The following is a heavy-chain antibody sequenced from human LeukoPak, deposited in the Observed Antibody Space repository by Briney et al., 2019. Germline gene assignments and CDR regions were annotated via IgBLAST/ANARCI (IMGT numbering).Heavy chain of an antibody. V-gene: IGHV1-69*05. CDR2: IIPIFGTA. Sequence: ASVKVSCKASGGTFSSYAISWVRQAPGQGVEWMGRIIPIFGTANYAQKFQGRVTITTDESTSTAYMELSSLRSEDTAVYYCARDGPVDTAMPSDYWGQGTLVTVSS. CDR1: GGTFSSYA. D-gene: IGHD5-18*01. CDR3: ARDGPVDTAMPSDY. J-gene: IGHJ4*02.